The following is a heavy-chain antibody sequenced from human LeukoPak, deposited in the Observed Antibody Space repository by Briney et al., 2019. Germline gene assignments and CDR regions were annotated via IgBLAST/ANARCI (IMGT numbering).Heavy chain of an antibody. Sequence: GGSLRLSCEASGFTFDDYGMSWVRQAPGKGLEWVSGINWNGGSIGYADSVKGRFTISRDNAKNSLYLQMNSLRAEDMALYYCAKGLYGSGSYPDYWGQGTLVTVSS. CDR2: INWNGGSI. CDR3: AKGLYGSGSYPDY. J-gene: IGHJ4*02. D-gene: IGHD3-10*01. CDR1: GFTFDDYG. V-gene: IGHV3-20*04.